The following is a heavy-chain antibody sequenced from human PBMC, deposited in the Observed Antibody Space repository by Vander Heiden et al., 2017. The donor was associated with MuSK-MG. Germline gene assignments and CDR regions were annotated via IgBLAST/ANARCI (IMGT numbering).Heavy chain of an antibody. CDR3: ARLGIAAAGDYYYYYGMDV. CDR1: GASKPGTNYH. CDR2: IYYSGST. Sequence: QLQAWLPGLVKPSESLSLPGSFSGASKPGTNYHLGRIPQPPWQGLDWTGRIYYSGSTYYTPTLKSRVTISVDTSKDQFSLKLSSVTAADTAVYYCARLGIAAAGDYYYYYGMDVWGQGTTVTVSS. V-gene: IGHV4-39*01. D-gene: IGHD6-13*01. J-gene: IGHJ6*02.